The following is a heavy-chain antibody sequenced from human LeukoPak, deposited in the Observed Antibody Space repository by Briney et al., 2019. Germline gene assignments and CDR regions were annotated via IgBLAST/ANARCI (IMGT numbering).Heavy chain of an antibody. J-gene: IGHJ3*02. Sequence: TSETLSLTCAVYGGSFSGYYWGWIRQPPGKGLEWIGSIYYSGSTYYNPSLKSRVTISVDTSKNQFSLKLSSVTAADTAVYYCARTVLLWFGELPNDAFDIWGQGTMVTVSS. CDR1: GGSFSGYY. CDR2: IYYSGST. D-gene: IGHD3-10*01. V-gene: IGHV4-34*01. CDR3: ARTVLLWFGELPNDAFDI.